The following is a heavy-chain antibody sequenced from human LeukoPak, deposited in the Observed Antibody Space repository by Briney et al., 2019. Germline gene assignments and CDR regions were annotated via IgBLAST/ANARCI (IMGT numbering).Heavy chain of an antibody. CDR2: IKQDGSEK. Sequence: GGSLRLSCAASGFTLSSYWMKWVRQAPGKGLEWVANIKQDGSEKYYVDSVEGRFTISRDNAKNTLYLQMNSLRAEDTAVYYCVRDSLGSHFDYWGQGTLVTVSS. V-gene: IGHV3-7*01. J-gene: IGHJ4*02. CDR1: GFTLSSYW. D-gene: IGHD1-26*01. CDR3: VRDSLGSHFDY.